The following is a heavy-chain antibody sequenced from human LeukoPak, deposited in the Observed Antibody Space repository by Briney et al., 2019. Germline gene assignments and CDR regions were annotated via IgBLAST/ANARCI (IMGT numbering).Heavy chain of an antibody. Sequence: GGSLRLSCAASGFTFSSYVMNWVRQAPGKGLEWVSSISSSGNYIYYADSVKGRFTISRDNAKNSLYLQMNNLRVEDTAVYYCATGPPGGRTDGRFGMVKWGQGTLVTVSS. CDR3: ATGPPGGRTDGRFGMVK. CDR2: ISSSGNYI. V-gene: IGHV3-21*01. J-gene: IGHJ4*02. CDR1: GFTFSSYV. D-gene: IGHD3-3*01.